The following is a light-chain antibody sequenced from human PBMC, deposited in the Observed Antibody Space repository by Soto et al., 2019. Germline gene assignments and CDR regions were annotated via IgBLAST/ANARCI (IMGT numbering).Light chain of an antibody. J-gene: IGKJ1*01. Sequence: EIVMTQSPATLSVSPGERATLSCRASQSVSSNVAWYQQKPGQAPRLLIYGASTRATGIPARFSGNGSGTEFTLTISSLQSEAFAVYYCQQYNNWPPWPFGQGTKVVIK. CDR1: QSVSSN. CDR2: GAS. CDR3: QQYNNWPPWP. V-gene: IGKV3-15*01.